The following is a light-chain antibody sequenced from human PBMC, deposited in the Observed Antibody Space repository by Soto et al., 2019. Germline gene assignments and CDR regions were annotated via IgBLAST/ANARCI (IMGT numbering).Light chain of an antibody. CDR3: CSYAGSSFYV. CDR1: SSDVGNYNL. J-gene: IGLJ1*01. CDR2: EGT. Sequence: QSALTQPASVSGSPGQSITISCTGTSSDVGNYNLVSRYQQHPGKAPKLMIYEGTKRPSGVSNRFSGSKSGNTASLTISGLQAEDEADYYCCSYAGSSFYVFGTGTKLTVL. V-gene: IGLV2-23*01.